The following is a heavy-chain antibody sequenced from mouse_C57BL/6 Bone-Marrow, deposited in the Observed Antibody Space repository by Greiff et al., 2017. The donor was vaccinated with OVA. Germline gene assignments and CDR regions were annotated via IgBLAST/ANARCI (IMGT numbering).Heavy chain of an antibody. J-gene: IGHJ2*01. CDR2: IDPSDSYT. D-gene: IGHD2-3*01. V-gene: IGHV1-69*01. Sequence: VQLQQPGAELVMPGASVKLSCKASGYTFTSYWMHWVKQRPGQGLEWIGVIDPSDSYTNYNQKFKGKSTLTVDKSSSTAYMQLSSLTSEDSAVYYCARLDDGYFYFDYWGQGTTLTVSS. CDR1: GYTFTSYW. CDR3: ARLDDGYFYFDY.